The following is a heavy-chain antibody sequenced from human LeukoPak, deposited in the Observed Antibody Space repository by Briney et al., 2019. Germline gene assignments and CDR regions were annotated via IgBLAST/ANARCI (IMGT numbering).Heavy chain of an antibody. CDR1: GFTFSSYA. V-gene: IGHV3-30*04. Sequence: GRSLRLSCAASGFTFSSYAMHWVRQAPGKGLEWVAVISYDGSNKYYADSVKGRFTISRDNSKNTLHLQMNSLRADDTAVYYCAREPHSTGYYYSFDYWGQGTLVTVSS. CDR3: AREPHSTGYYYSFDY. D-gene: IGHD3-22*01. CDR2: ISYDGSNK. J-gene: IGHJ4*02.